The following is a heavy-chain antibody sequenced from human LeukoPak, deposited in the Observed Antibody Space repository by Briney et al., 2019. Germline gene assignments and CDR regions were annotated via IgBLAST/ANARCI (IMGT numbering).Heavy chain of an antibody. J-gene: IGHJ4*02. D-gene: IGHD2-2*01. Sequence: ASVKVSCKASGYTFTGYYMHWVRQTPGQGLEWMGWINPNSGGTNYAQKFQGRVTMTRDTSISTAYMELSRLRSDDTAVYYCVRDGGYCGSTSCSHLSGDYWGQGTLVTVSS. CDR3: VRDGGYCGSTSCSHLSGDY. CDR1: GYTFTGYY. CDR2: INPNSGGT. V-gene: IGHV1-2*02.